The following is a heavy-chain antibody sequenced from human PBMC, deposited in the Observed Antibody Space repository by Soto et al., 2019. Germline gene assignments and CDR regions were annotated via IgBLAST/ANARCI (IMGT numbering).Heavy chain of an antibody. V-gene: IGHV4-39*01. Sequence: SESLTLTCRVSRGSIGRSRYNFRRVRPPPGKRLEWIGSHYYTWTTNYTSTLQRRGTISADKSQNQFSLRLSSVTAADTAVYYCGAYCSRTYCYDWFDAWGEGALVTVCS. D-gene: IGHD2-2*01. CDR1: RGSIGRSRYN. CDR2: HYYTWTT. J-gene: IGHJ5*02. CDR3: GAYCSRTYCYDWFDA.